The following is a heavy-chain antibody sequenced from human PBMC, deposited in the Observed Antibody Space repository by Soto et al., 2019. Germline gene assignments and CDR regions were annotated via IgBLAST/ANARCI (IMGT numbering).Heavy chain of an antibody. D-gene: IGHD4-17*01. CDR3: ARAGYDSNDYAVTPLSAGHF. J-gene: IGHJ4*02. CDR1: GFTFSDYY. CDR2: ISSSGSII. V-gene: IGHV3-11*01. Sequence: VGSLRLSCAASGFTFSDYYISWIRQAPGKGLEWVSYISSSGSIIYYADSVKGRFTISRDNAKNSLYLQMNSLRAEDTAVYYCARAGYDSNDYAVTPLSAGHFWGQGTLVTVSS.